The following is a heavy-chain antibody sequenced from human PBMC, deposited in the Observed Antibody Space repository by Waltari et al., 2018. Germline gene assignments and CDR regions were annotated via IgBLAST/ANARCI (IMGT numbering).Heavy chain of an antibody. CDR1: GASMTSPDC. D-gene: IGHD2-15*01. Sequence: QLQLQASGPGLVKPSRTLSLTCPVSGASMTSPDCWSWVRQPPRKGLEWVGQVRGDGKTNYNPSFAGRVAVSLDTSINQFSLRVTSATAADTAVYYCARDRGRGLYLDSWGQGTLVTVSP. CDR2: VRGDGKT. CDR3: ARDRGRGLYLDS. V-gene: IGHV4-4*02. J-gene: IGHJ4*02.